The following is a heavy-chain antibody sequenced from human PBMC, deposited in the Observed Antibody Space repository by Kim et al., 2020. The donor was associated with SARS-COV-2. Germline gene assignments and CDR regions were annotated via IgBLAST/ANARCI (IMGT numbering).Heavy chain of an antibody. Sequence: GGSLRLSCAASGFTFSNYAMCWVRQAPGKGLEWVSGISGDAASTFYADSVKGRFSISRDNSKNTLFVQMNSLRAEDTAVYYCAKGVYGGNRGGAFDTWGQGTVLTVSS. CDR3: AKGVYGGNRGGAFDT. J-gene: IGHJ3*02. CDR2: ISGDAAST. CDR1: GFTFSNYA. V-gene: IGHV3-23*01. D-gene: IGHD2-15*01.